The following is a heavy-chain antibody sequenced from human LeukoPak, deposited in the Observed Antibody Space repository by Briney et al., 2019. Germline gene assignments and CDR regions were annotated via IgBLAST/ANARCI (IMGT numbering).Heavy chain of an antibody. Sequence: GGSLRLSCAASGFTFDGYAMHWVRQAPGKGLEWVSGISWNSGSIGYADSVKGRFTISRDNAKNSLYLQMNSLRAEDTALYYCAKDGRNNFDYWGLGTLVSVSS. CDR3: AKDGRNNFDY. V-gene: IGHV3-9*01. J-gene: IGHJ4*02. CDR1: GFTFDGYA. D-gene: IGHD1-14*01. CDR2: ISWNSGSI.